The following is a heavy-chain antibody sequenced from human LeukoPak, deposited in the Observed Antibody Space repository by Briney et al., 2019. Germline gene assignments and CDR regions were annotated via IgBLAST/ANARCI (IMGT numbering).Heavy chain of an antibody. V-gene: IGHV3-30*18. CDR2: ISYDGTDK. CDR3: AKSWGVEYSSGFYIGVDY. CDR1: GFTFSSYG. Sequence: GGSLRLSCAASGFTFSSYGMHWVRQAPGKGLEWVAVISYDGTDKNYADSVKGRFTSSRDNSKSTVYLQMNSLRAEDTAVFYCAKSWGVEYSSGFYIGVDYWGQGTLVTVSS. J-gene: IGHJ4*02. D-gene: IGHD3-22*01.